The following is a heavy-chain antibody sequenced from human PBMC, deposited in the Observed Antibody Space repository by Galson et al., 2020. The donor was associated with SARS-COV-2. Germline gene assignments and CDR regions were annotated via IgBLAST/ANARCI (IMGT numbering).Heavy chain of an antibody. D-gene: IGHD2-2*01. CDR2: ISSNGGTS. Sequence: GGSLRLSCTASGFTFSTYAMNWVRQAPGKGLEYVSAISSNGGTSFYADSVNGSFTMSRDNSRNMFYLQMTALRPEDTAFYYCLSYSSTRQNHWGQGTLVTVSS. CDR1: GFTFSTYA. CDR3: LSYSSTRQNH. V-gene: IGHV3-64D*06. J-gene: IGHJ5*02.